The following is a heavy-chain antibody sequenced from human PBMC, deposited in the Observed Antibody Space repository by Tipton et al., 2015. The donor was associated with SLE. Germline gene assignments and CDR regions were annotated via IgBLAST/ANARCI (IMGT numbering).Heavy chain of an antibody. J-gene: IGHJ4*02. D-gene: IGHD3-9*01. CDR3: ARDPHPLTGYYPDFDY. CDR1: GSTFSSYA. V-gene: IGHV3-23*01. Sequence: GSLRLSCAASGSTFSSYAMSWVRQVPGKGLEWVSAIRGSGSGTYYADSVKGRFTISRDNAKNSLYLQMNSLRAEDTAVYYCARDPHPLTGYYPDFDYWGQGTLVTVSS. CDR2: IRGSGSGT.